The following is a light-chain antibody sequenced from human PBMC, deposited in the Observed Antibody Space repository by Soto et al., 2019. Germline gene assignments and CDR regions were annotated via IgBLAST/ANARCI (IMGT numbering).Light chain of an antibody. V-gene: IGLV2-14*01. Sequence: QSVLTQPASVSGSPGQSISISCTGTSSDVGGHSYVSWYQQHPGRAPKLLIYEVSNRPSGVSNRFSGSKSGNTASLTISALQAEDEADYYCSSYTARSRVLFGGGTKVTVL. CDR1: SSDVGGHSY. J-gene: IGLJ2*01. CDR2: EVS. CDR3: SSYTARSRVL.